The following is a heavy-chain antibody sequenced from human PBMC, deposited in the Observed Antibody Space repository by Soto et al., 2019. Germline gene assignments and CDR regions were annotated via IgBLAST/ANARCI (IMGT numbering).Heavy chain of an antibody. V-gene: IGHV5-51*01. CDR1: GHSFTSYW. Sequence: GESQKISCQGSGHSFTSYWIGWVRQMPGKGLEWMGIIYPGDSDTRYRPSFQGQVTISADKSISSAYLKWSSLKASDTAMYYCARPIHGSSTKFDIWGQGTMVTVSS. J-gene: IGHJ3*02. CDR2: IYPGDSDT. D-gene: IGHD6-13*01. CDR3: ARPIHGSSTKFDI.